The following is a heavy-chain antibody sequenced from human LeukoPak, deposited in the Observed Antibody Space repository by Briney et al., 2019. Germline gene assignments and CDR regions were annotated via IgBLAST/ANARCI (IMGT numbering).Heavy chain of an antibody. J-gene: IGHJ4*02. CDR3: ARRVEVRGVINERLYYLDY. Sequence: SETLSLTCTVSGGSISSSSYYWGWIRQPPGKGLEWIADIYYSVSTYYNPSLKSRVTISADTSKNQFSLKLSSVTAAETAVYYCARRVEVRGVINERLYYLDYWGQGTLVIVST. CDR1: GGSISSSSYY. D-gene: IGHD3-10*01. V-gene: IGHV4-39*01. CDR2: IYYSVST.